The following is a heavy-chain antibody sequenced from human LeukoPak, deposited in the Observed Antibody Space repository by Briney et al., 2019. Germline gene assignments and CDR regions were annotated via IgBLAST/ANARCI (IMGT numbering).Heavy chain of an antibody. CDR2: IIPIFGTA. J-gene: IGHJ4*02. Sequence: APVKVSCKASGGTFSSYAISWVRQAPGQGLEWMGGIIPIFGTANYAQKFQGRVTITADKSTSTAYMELSSLRSEDTAVYYCAREVYYYGSGSYFFDYWGQGTLVTVPS. CDR3: AREVYYYGSGSYFFDY. CDR1: GGTFSSYA. V-gene: IGHV1-69*06. D-gene: IGHD3-10*01.